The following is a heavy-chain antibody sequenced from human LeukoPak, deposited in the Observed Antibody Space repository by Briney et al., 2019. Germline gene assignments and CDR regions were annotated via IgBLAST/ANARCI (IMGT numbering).Heavy chain of an antibody. Sequence: GGSLRLSCAVSGFSFSTYAMHWVCQAPGKGLEWVAVTSYDESNKFYADSVKGRFTISRDNFKNTLFLQMNSLRVEDTAIYYCATYDSSGYPDPAFDYWGQGTLVTVSS. V-gene: IGHV3-30-3*01. D-gene: IGHD3-22*01. CDR1: GFSFSTYA. CDR2: TSYDESNK. J-gene: IGHJ4*02. CDR3: ATYDSSGYPDPAFDY.